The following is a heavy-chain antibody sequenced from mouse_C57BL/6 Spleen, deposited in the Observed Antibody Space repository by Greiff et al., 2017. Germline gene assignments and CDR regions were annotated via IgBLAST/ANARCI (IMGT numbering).Heavy chain of an antibody. Sequence: QVQLQQPGAELVKPGASVKLSCKASGYTFTSYWMQWVKQRPGQGLEWIGEIDPSDSYTNYNQKFKGKATLTVDTSSSTAYMQLSSLTSEDSAVYYCARDGLRRRYYAMDYWGQGTSVTVSS. J-gene: IGHJ4*01. V-gene: IGHV1-50*01. D-gene: IGHD2-2*01. CDR2: IDPSDSYT. CDR3: ARDGLRRRYYAMDY. CDR1: GYTFTSYW.